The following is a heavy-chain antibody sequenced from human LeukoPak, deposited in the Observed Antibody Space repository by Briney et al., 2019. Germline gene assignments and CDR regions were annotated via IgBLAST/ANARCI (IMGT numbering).Heavy chain of an antibody. Sequence: SETLSLTCTVSGGSISSCYWSWIRQPPGKGLEWIGYIYYSGSTNYNPSLKSRVTISVDTSKNQFSLKLSSVTAADTAVYYCARVGPDYGDYYYYYYYMDVWGKGTTVTVSS. CDR1: GGSISSCY. CDR2: IYYSGST. V-gene: IGHV4-59*01. D-gene: IGHD4-17*01. CDR3: ARVGPDYGDYYYYYYYMDV. J-gene: IGHJ6*03.